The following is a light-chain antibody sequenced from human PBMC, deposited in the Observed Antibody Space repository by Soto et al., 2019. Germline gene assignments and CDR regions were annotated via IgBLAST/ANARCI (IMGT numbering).Light chain of an antibody. CDR3: AAWDDSLNSL. CDR1: GSNIGTNT. J-gene: IGLJ2*01. CDR2: SNN. Sequence: QAVVTQPPSASGTPGQRVTISCSGSGSNIGTNTVNWYQQFPGKAPKLLIYSNNQRPSGVPDRFSGSKSGTSASLAISGLQSEDEADYYCAAWDDSLNSLFGGGTKLTVL. V-gene: IGLV1-44*01.